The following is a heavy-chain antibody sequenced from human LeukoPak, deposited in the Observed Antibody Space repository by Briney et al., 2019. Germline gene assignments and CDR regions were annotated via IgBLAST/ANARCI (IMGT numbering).Heavy chain of an antibody. J-gene: IGHJ3*02. CDR2: IREDGSDK. V-gene: IGHV3-7*01. D-gene: IGHD2-2*01. Sequence: GGSLRLSCAASGFTFSSYWMTWVRQAPGEGLEWVANIREDGSDKNYVDSVKGRFTISRDNAKNSLYLQMNSLSAEDTAVYYCARGARTSPRSTSEIWGQGTMVTVSS. CDR1: GFTFSSYW. CDR3: ARGARTSPRSTSEI.